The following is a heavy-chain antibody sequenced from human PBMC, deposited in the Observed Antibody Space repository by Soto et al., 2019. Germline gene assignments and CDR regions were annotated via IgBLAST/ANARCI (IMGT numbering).Heavy chain of an antibody. V-gene: IGHV3-48*03. CDR3: VRVGVVARPY. CDR2: ISSDGATM. D-gene: IGHD2-21*01. CDR1: GLTISKIE. Sequence: PGGSLILACEVCGLTISKIEMTWVRQAPGKGLEWVSSISSDGATMYYADSVKGRFTISRDNDKNSLYLQMNSLKGEDTATYYCVRVGVVARPYWGQGTRVTVSS. J-gene: IGHJ4*02.